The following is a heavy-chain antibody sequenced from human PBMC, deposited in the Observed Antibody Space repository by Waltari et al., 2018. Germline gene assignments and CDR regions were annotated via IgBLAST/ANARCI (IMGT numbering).Heavy chain of an antibody. CDR1: RDSRPRDY. D-gene: IGHD3-16*01. J-gene: IGHJ4*02. Sequence: HGQLQVSVQGLLKPPQTLPPTFTVSRDSRPRDYWSWIRQSPGKRLEWIGYIDTTGTTYSNPSLQRQVSISRDTSRNQFSLQVTSVTAADTAVYYCARSKFGSSFDSWGQGTLVTVS. V-gene: IGHV4-4*09. CDR2: IDTTGTT. CDR3: ARSKFGSSFDS.